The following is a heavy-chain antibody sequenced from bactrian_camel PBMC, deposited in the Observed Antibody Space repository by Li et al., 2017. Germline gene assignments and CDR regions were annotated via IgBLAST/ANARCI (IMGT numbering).Heavy chain of an antibody. CDR1: GYTYSSNS. CDR3: APTAMSGAYEYSY. V-gene: IGHV3S40*01. J-gene: IGHJ4*01. Sequence: VQLVESGGGSVQAGGSLNLSCTVSGYTYSSNSMGWFRQAPGKGLEWVSSVNSGGNSILYADSVKGRFTTSRDNAKNTLYLQLNSLKTEDTAMYYCAPTAMSGAYEYSYWGQGTQVTVS. D-gene: IGHD7*01. CDR2: VNSGGNSI.